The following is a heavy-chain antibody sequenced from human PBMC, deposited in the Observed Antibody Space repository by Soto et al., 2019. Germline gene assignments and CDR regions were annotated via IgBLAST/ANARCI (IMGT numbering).Heavy chain of an antibody. CDR2: ISTDGNSK. D-gene: IGHD3-9*01. J-gene: IGHJ3*01. CDR1: GFTFNGYA. Sequence: QVQLVESGGGVVQPGRSLRLSCAASGFTFNGYALHWVRQAPGKGPEWVVVISTDGNSKYYADSVKGRFTTSRGNSKDPLYLQMSSLRAEDTALYYCPRGVGDDLLTGFNEAFDLWGQGTMVTVSS. V-gene: IGHV3-30-3*01. CDR3: PRGVGDDLLTGFNEAFDL.